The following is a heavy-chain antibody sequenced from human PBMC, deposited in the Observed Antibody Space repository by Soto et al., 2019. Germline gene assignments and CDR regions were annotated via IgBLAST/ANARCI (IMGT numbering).Heavy chain of an antibody. V-gene: IGHV4-39*01. CDR2: IYYSGST. D-gene: IGHD4-17*01. Sequence: QLQLQESGPGLVKPSETLSLTCTVSGGSISSSSYYWGWIRQPPGKGLEWIGSIYYSGSTYYNPSLKSRVTISVDTSKNQFSLKLSSVTAADTAVYYCARRDYGDYEYDWYFDLWGRGTLVTVSS. J-gene: IGHJ2*01. CDR3: ARRDYGDYEYDWYFDL. CDR1: GGSISSSSYY.